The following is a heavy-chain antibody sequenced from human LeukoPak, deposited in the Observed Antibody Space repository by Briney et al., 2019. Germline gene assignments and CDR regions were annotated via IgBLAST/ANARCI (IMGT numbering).Heavy chain of an antibody. CDR3: ATDRREWELRLFDY. D-gene: IGHD1-26*01. CDR1: GYTLTELS. J-gene: IGHJ4*02. V-gene: IGHV1-24*01. CDR2: SDPEDGET. Sequence: ASVKVSCKVSGYTLTELSMHWVRQAPGKGLEWMGGSDPEDGETIYAQKFQGRVTMTEDTSTDTAYMGLSSLRSEDTAVYYCATDRREWELRLFDYWGQGTLVTVSS.